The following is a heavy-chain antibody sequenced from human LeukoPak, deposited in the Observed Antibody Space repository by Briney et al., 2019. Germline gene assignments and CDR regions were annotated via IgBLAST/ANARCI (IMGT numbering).Heavy chain of an antibody. CDR2: IREDGGDK. V-gene: IGHV3-7*04. J-gene: IGHJ3*02. CDR1: GFPFSDHW. Sequence: GGSLRLSCAASGFPFSDHWMNWLRQAPGKGLEWVANIREDGGDKHYVDSMKGRLTISRDNAKDSLYLQMDSLRADDTAVYYCARGLFSSFDIWGQGTMVTVSS. CDR3: ARGLFSSFDI.